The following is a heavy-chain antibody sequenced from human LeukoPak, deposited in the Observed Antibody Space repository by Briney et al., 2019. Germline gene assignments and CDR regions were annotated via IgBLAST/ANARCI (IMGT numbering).Heavy chain of an antibody. CDR2: ITASGGST. D-gene: IGHD1-1*01. J-gene: IGHJ4*02. CDR1: GFTFNNYA. V-gene: IGHV3-23*01. Sequence: TGGSLRLSCVSSGFTFNNYAMTWVRQAPGKGLEWVSSITASGGSTYCADSVKGRFTISRDNSKNTLYLQMSSLRAEDTAVYYCARDYPTSGIVTIFDYWGQGTLVTVSS. CDR3: ARDYPTSGIVTIFDY.